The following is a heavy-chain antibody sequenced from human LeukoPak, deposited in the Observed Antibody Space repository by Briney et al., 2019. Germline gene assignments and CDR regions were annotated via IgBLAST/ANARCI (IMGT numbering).Heavy chain of an antibody. CDR1: GYTFTSYG. V-gene: IGHV1-18*01. CDR3: ARDIRERYSSSWYLAPDYYYYGMDV. CDR2: ISAYNGNT. J-gene: IGHJ6*02. D-gene: IGHD6-13*01. Sequence: ASVKVSCKASGYTFTSYGISWVRQAPGQGLEWMGWISAYNGNTNYAQKLQGRVTMTTDTSTSTAYMELRSLRSDDTAVYYCARDIRERYSSSWYLAPDYYYYGMDVWGQGTTVTVSS.